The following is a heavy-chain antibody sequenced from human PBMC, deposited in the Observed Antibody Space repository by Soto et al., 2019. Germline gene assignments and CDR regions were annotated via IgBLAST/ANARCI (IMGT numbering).Heavy chain of an antibody. D-gene: IGHD5-18*01. CDR3: ARRYGSCFDY. CDR1: GGSISSYY. J-gene: IGHJ4*02. Sequence: PSETLSLTCTVSGGSISSYYWSWIRQPPGKGLEWIGYIYYSGSTNYNPSLKSRVTISVDTSKNQFSLKLSSVTAADTAMYYCARRYGSCFDYWGQGTLVTGSS. CDR2: IYYSGST. V-gene: IGHV4-59*08.